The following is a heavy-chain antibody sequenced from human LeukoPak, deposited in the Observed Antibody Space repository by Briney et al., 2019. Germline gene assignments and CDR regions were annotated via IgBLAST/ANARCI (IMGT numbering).Heavy chain of an antibody. CDR2: IYYSGST. V-gene: IGHV4-59*01. CDR3: ASLRDWFDP. Sequence: SETLSLTCTVSGGSIGSYYWSWIRQPPGKGLEWIGYIYYSGSTNYNPSLKSRVTISVDTSKNQFSLKLSSVTAADTAVYYCASLRDWFDPWGQGTLVTVSS. CDR1: GGSIGSYY. D-gene: IGHD3-9*01. J-gene: IGHJ5*02.